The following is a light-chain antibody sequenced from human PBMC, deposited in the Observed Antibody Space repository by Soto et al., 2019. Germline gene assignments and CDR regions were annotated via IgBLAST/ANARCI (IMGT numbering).Light chain of an antibody. CDR2: GAS. CDR3: QQYNNWPT. Sequence: EIVFTQSPGTLSLSPGERATLSCRASQSVSSIYLAWYQQRPGQAPRLLIYGASSRATGVPARFSGSGSGTEFTLTISSLQSEDFAVYFCQQYNNWPTFGQGTKVDIK. J-gene: IGKJ1*01. CDR1: QSVSSIY. V-gene: IGKV3-15*01.